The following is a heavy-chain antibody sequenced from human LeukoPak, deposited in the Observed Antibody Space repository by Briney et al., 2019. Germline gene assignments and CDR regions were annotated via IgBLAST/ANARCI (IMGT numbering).Heavy chain of an antibody. J-gene: IGHJ4*02. CDR1: GYTLTELS. CDR2: FDPEDGET. V-gene: IGHV1-24*01. Sequence: ASVKVSCKVSGYTLTELSMHWVRQAPGKGLEWMGGFDPEDGETIYAQKFQGRVTMTEDTSTDTAYMELSSLRPEDTAVYYCAAPGYCSSTSCYSSFDYWGQGTLVTVSS. CDR3: AAPGYCSSTSCYSSFDY. D-gene: IGHD2-2*01.